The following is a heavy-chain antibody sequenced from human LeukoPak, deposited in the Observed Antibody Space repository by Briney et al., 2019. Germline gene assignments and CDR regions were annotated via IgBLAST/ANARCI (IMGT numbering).Heavy chain of an antibody. Sequence: GGSLRLSCAASGFTFSDYYMSWIRQAPGKGLEWVSYISSSSSYTNYADSVMGRFTISRDNAKNSLYLQMNSLRAEDTAVYYCARVIVATGYYFDYWGQGTLVTVSS. J-gene: IGHJ4*02. CDR1: GFTFSDYY. D-gene: IGHD5-12*01. CDR3: ARVIVATGYYFDY. CDR2: ISSSSSYT. V-gene: IGHV3-11*06.